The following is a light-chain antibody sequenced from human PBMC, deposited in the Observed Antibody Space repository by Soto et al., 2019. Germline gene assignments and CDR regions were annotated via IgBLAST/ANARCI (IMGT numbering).Light chain of an antibody. V-gene: IGKV3-15*01. CDR2: AAS. CDR1: ESVSNT. Sequence: EIVMTQSPATLSVSPGDRATLSCRASESVSNTVAWYQQKPGQAPRLLIFAASTRATGIPAKFSGSGSGTEFTLTISSLQSEDFAVYYCQQYNDWSGTFGGGTKVEIK. J-gene: IGKJ4*01. CDR3: QQYNDWSGT.